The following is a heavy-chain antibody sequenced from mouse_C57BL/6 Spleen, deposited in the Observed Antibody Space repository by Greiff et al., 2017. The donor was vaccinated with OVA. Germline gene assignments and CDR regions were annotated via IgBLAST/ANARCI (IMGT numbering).Heavy chain of an antibody. CDR3: ARSGVYYGDAMDY. D-gene: IGHD2-1*01. CDR2: IHPNSGST. Sequence: VQLQQPGAELVKPGASVKLSCKASGYTFTSYWMHWVKQRPGQGLEWIGMIHPNSGSTNYNETFKSKATLTVDKSSSTAYMQLSSLTSEDSAVYYCARSGVYYGDAMDYWGQGTSVTVSS. V-gene: IGHV1-64*01. CDR1: GYTFTSYW. J-gene: IGHJ4*01.